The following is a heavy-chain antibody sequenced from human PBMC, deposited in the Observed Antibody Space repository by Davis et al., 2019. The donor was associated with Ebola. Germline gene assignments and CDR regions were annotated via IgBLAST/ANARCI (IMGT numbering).Heavy chain of an antibody. Sequence: AASVQVSCKASGYTFTSYGISWVRQAPGQGLEWMGWMNPNSGNTGYAQKFQGRVTMTRNTSISTAYMELSSLRSEDTAVYYCARVLGGYGYPYYYYYYGMDVWGQGTTVTVSS. V-gene: IGHV1-8*02. CDR1: GYTFTSYG. CDR3: ARVLGGYGYPYYYYYYGMDV. J-gene: IGHJ6*02. D-gene: IGHD5-18*01. CDR2: MNPNSGNT.